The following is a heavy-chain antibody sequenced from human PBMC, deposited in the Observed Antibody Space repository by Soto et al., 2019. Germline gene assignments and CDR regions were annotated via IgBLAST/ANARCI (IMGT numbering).Heavy chain of an antibody. Sequence: ASVKVSCKASGGTFSSYAISWVRQAPGQGLEWMGGIIPIFGTANYAQKFQGRVTITADESTSTAYMELSSLRSEDTAVYYCARSRYSGYQGVFDYWGQGTLVTVSS. CDR3: ARSRYSGYQGVFDY. J-gene: IGHJ4*02. CDR1: GGTFSSYA. D-gene: IGHD5-12*01. V-gene: IGHV1-69*13. CDR2: IIPIFGTA.